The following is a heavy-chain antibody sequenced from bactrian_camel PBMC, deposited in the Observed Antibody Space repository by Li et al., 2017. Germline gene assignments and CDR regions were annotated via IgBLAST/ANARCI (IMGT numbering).Heavy chain of an antibody. Sequence: HVQLVESGGGSVQTGGSLRLSCVASGSAYSAHSACMGWFRQAPGKEREGVASFSTADGATYDADSVLGRFTISQDKSDHTLYLQMNSLKPEDTAMYFCVVDWELPPCTVEEDTEFGYWGQGTQVTVS. D-gene: IGHD2*01. J-gene: IGHJ4*01. V-gene: IGHV3S6*01. CDR2: FSTADGAT. CDR1: GSAYSAHSAC. CDR3: VVDWELPPCTVEEDTEFGY.